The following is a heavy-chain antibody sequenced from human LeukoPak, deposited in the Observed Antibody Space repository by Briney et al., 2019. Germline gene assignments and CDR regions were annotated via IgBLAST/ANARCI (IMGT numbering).Heavy chain of an antibody. J-gene: IGHJ4*02. Sequence: PGGSLRLSCAASGFTFSSYGMHWVRQAPGKGLEWVAVIWYDGSNKYYADSAKGRFTISRDNSKNTLYLQMNSLRAEDTAVYYCARGDYVWGSYRTDFDYWGQGTLVTVSS. CDR2: IWYDGSNK. CDR3: ARGDYVWGSYRTDFDY. CDR1: GFTFSSYG. V-gene: IGHV3-30*02. D-gene: IGHD3-16*02.